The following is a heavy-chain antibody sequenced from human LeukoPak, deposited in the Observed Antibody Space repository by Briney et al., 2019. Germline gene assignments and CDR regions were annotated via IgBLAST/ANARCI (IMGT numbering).Heavy chain of an antibody. CDR2: IYSGGDT. V-gene: IGHV3-53*01. Sequence: GGSLRLSCAASGLTVTSNYMSWIRQAPGKGLEWVSVIYSGGDTYYADSVKGRFTISRDNSKNTLYLQMNSLRAGDTAVYYCARPGYSTGAFDYWGQGTLVTVSS. CDR1: GLTVTSNY. J-gene: IGHJ4*02. CDR3: ARPGYSTGAFDY. D-gene: IGHD6-25*01.